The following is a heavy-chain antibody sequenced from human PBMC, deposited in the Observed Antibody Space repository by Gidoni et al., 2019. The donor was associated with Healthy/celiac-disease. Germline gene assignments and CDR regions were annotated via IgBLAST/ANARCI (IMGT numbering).Heavy chain of an antibody. CDR2: ISAYNGNT. CDR1: GYTFSSYG. Sequence: QVQLVQSGAEVKKPGASVKVSCNAFGYTFSSYGISWVQQAPGQGLEWMGWISAYNGNTNYAQKLQGRVTMTTDTSTSTAYMELRSLRSDDTAVYYCARGKSDYVFAGLDYWGQGTLVTVSS. CDR3: ARGKSDYVFAGLDY. D-gene: IGHD4-17*01. V-gene: IGHV1-18*01. J-gene: IGHJ4*02.